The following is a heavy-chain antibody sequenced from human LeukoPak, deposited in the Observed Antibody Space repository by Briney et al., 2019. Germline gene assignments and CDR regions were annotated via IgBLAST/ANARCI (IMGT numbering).Heavy chain of an antibody. J-gene: IGHJ4*02. V-gene: IGHV4-38-2*01. CDR2: IYHSGST. CDR1: GFTFSSYS. D-gene: IGHD6-13*01. Sequence: PGGSLRLSCAASGFTFSSYSMNWVRQAPGKGLEWIGSIYHSGSTYYNPSLKSRVTISVDTSKNQFSLKLSSVTAADTAVYYCARVGRQQLAPFDYWGQGTLVTVSS. CDR3: ARVGRQQLAPFDY.